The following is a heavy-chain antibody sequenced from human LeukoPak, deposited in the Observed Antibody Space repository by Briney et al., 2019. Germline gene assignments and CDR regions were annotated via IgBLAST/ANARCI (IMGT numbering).Heavy chain of an antibody. CDR1: GFTVSSDY. V-gene: IGHV3-53*05. CDR3: ARNWFDP. CDR2: IYSGGST. Sequence: GGSLSLSCAASGFTVSSDYMSWVRQAPGKGLEWVSVIYSGGSTYYADSVKGRFTISRDKSKNTVYLQMNSLRFEDTAMYYCARNWFDPWGQGTLGTVSS. J-gene: IGHJ5*02.